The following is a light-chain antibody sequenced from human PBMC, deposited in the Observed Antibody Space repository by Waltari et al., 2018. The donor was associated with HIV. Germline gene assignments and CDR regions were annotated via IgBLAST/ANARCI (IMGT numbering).Light chain of an antibody. J-gene: IGLJ2*01. CDR1: SSAVGSYNL. CDR2: EGS. CDR3: CSYAGSSTLV. V-gene: IGLV2-23*01. Sequence: QPALTQPASVSGVPGQSITISCPGTSSAVGSYNLVSWYQQHPGKAPKLMIYEGSKRPSGVSNRFSGSKSGNTASLTISGLQAEDEADYYCCSYAGSSTLVFGGGTKLTVL.